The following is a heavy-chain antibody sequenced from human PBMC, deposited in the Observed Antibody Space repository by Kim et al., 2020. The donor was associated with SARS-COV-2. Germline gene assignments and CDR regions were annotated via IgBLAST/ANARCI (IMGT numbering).Heavy chain of an antibody. D-gene: IGHD3-10*01. J-gene: IGHJ4*02. CDR2: SSPI. Sequence: SSPIYYADSVKGRFTISRDNAKSSLYLQMNSLRDEDTAVYYCARDYYKLDSWGQGTLVTVSS. CDR3: ARDYYKLDS. V-gene: IGHV3-48*02.